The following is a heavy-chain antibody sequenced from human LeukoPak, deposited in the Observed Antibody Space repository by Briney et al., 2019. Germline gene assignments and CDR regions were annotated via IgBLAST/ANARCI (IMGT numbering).Heavy chain of an antibody. Sequence: SVKVSCKASGGTFSSHAISWVRQAPGPGLEWMGGIIPIFGTANYAQKFQGRVTITTDESTSTAYMELSSLRSEDTAVYYCARGRGYSYGQGGFDYWGQGTLVTVSS. CDR3: ARGRGYSYGQGGFDY. D-gene: IGHD5-18*01. V-gene: IGHV1-69*05. CDR2: IIPIFGTA. J-gene: IGHJ4*02. CDR1: GGTFSSHA.